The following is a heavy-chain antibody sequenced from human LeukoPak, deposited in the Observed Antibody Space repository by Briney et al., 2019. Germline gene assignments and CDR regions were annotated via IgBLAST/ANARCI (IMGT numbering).Heavy chain of an antibody. J-gene: IGHJ6*02. CDR2: ISGSGDRA. V-gene: IGHV3-23*01. D-gene: IGHD3-10*01. CDR1: GFTFSNYA. CDR3: ARASGYNYYFGMDV. Sequence: PGGSLRLSCAASGFTFSNYAMSWVRQAPGKGLEWVSAISGSGDRAFYADSVKGRFTISRDNSKSTQYLQMNSLRAEDTGVCYCARASGYNYYFGMDVWGQGTTVTVSS.